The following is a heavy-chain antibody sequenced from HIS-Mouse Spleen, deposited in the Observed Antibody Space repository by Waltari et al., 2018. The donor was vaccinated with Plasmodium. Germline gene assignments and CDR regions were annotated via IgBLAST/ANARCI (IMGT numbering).Heavy chain of an antibody. CDR1: GFLLSTSGLC. V-gene: IGHV2-70*15. Sequence: QVTLRESVPALVKPTQTLKLTCTFSGFLLSTSGLCVSWIGPPPGKAREWLARIDWEDDKYYSTSLKTRLTISKDTSKNQVVLTMTNMDPVDTATYYCARHKKRGQLVRGYFDYWGQGTLVTVSS. CDR3: ARHKKRGQLVRGYFDY. J-gene: IGHJ4*02. CDR2: IDWEDDK. D-gene: IGHD6-6*01.